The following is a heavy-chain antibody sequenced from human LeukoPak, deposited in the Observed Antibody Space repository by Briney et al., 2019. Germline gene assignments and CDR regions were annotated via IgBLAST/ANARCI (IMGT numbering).Heavy chain of an antibody. CDR2: IYYSGST. V-gene: IGHV4-39*07. D-gene: IGHD3-16*01. CDR1: GGSISRSSYY. J-gene: IGHJ4*02. CDR3: ARGGSYQKVFDY. Sequence: SETLSLTCSVSGGSISRSSYYWGWIRQPPGKGLEWIGSIYYSGSTYYNPSLKSRVTISVDTSKNQFSLKLSSVTAADTAVYYCARGGSYQKVFDYWGQGTLVTVSS.